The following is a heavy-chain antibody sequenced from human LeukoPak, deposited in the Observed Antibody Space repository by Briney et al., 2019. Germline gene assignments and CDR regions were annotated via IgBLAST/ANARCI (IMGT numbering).Heavy chain of an antibody. Sequence: PGESLKLSCKASGYTFTTYNINWVRQAPGQGLEWMGWIRGYNGSTNYAQKLQGRVTMTTDTSTSTAYMELRSLKSDDTAVYYCASLKNYYDSSGYLVTDAFDIWGQGTVVTVSS. D-gene: IGHD3-22*01. CDR3: ASLKNYYDSSGYLVTDAFDI. J-gene: IGHJ3*02. CDR2: IRGYNGST. V-gene: IGHV1-18*01. CDR1: GYTFTTYN.